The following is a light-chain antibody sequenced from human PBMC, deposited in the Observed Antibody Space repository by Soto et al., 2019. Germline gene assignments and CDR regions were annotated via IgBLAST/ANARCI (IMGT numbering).Light chain of an antibody. CDR3: QSYDRSLSGYV. Sequence: QAVVTQPPSVSGAPGQRVTISCTGSRSNIGAGYDVHWYQHLPGTAPKLLIYGNTNRPSGVPDRFSGSKSGTSASLAITGLLAEDEADYYCQSYDRSLSGYVFGTGTKVTVL. J-gene: IGLJ1*01. CDR1: RSNIGAGYD. CDR2: GNT. V-gene: IGLV1-40*01.